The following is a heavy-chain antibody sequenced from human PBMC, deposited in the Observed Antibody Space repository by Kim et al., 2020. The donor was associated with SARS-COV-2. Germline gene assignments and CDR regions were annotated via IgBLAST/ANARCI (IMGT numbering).Heavy chain of an antibody. CDR3: AKGSDYYYYYGMDV. Sequence: ADSVKGRLTISRDNSKNTLYLEKNSLRAEDTAVYYCAKGSDYYYYYGMDVWGQGTTVTVSS. V-gene: IGHV3-23*01. D-gene: IGHD1-26*01. J-gene: IGHJ6*02.